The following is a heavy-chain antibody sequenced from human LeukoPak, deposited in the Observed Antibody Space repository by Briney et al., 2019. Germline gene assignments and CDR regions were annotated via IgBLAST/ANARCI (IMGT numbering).Heavy chain of an antibody. J-gene: IGHJ4*02. CDR3: AKDYARDAYNFDY. CDR1: GFTFSSYG. V-gene: IGHV3-30*18. D-gene: IGHD5-24*01. CDR2: ISNDGSWK. Sequence: PGGSLRLSCAASGFTFSSYGMHWVREAPGKGLEWVAVISNDGSWKSNGDSVKGRFTISRDNSKNTLYLQMNSLRAEDTAVYYCAKDYARDAYNFDYWGQGTLVTVAS.